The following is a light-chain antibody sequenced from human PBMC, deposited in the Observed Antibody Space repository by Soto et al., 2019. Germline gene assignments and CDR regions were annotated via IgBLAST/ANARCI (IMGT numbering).Light chain of an antibody. J-gene: IGLJ2*01. V-gene: IGLV2-14*01. CDR2: EVS. Sequence: QSALTQPASVSGSPGQSITISCTGTSSDIGGYKYVSWYQHHPGKAPKLMIYEVSDRPSGVSNRFSGSKSGNTASLTISGLQAEDEADSYCSSYTSTYTLVVFGGGTKVTVL. CDR1: SSDIGGYKY. CDR3: SSYTSTYTLVV.